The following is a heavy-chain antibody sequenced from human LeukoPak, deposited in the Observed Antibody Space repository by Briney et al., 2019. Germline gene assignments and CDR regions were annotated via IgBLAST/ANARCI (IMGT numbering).Heavy chain of an antibody. CDR2: ISSSGSTI. J-gene: IGHJ3*02. V-gene: IGHV3-11*01. D-gene: IGHD1-26*01. CDR1: GFTFSDYY. CDR3: ARPNYSGPTRGAFDI. Sequence: GSLRLSCAASGFTFSDYYMSWIRQAPGKGLEWVSYISSSGSTIYYADSVKGRFTISRDNAKNSLYLQMNSLRAEDTAVYYCARPNYSGPTRGAFDIWGQGTMVTVSS.